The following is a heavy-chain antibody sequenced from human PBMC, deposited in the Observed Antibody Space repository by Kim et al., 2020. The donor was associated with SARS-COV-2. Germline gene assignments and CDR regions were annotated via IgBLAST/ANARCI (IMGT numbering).Heavy chain of an antibody. CDR1: GFTFSSYE. J-gene: IGHJ6*01. D-gene: IGHD6-19*01. V-gene: IGHV3-48*03. CDR3: GRVWGYSSGWSHYYGMDV. Sequence: GGSLRLSCAASGFTFSSYEMNWVRQAPGEGLEWVSFISSGGRTIHYADSVKGRFTISRDNAKKSLSLQMNSPRAEDTAVYYCGRVWGYSSGWSHYYGMDV. CDR2: ISSGGRTI.